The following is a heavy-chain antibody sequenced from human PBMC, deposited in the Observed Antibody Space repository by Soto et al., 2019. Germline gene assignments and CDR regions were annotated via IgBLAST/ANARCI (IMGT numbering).Heavy chain of an antibody. CDR1: GFTFSSYW. CDR3: AIGDESTYYYYYMDV. D-gene: IGHD2-2*01. V-gene: IGHV3-74*01. J-gene: IGHJ6*03. Sequence: GGSLRLSCAASGFTFSSYWMHWVRQVPGEGLVWVSRVNSDGSRTSYADSVKGRFTISRDNAKNTLHLQMNSLRAEDTAVYYCAIGDESTYYYYYMDVWGKGTTVTVSS. CDR2: VNSDGSRT.